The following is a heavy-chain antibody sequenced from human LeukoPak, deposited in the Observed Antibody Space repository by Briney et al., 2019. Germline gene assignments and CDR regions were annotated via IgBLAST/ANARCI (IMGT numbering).Heavy chain of an antibody. J-gene: IGHJ3*02. V-gene: IGHV3-33*06. CDR3: AKDPSSYSSGFDI. Sequence: SGGSLRLSCAASGFTFSSYGMHWVRQAPGKGLEWVAVIWYDGSNKYYADSVKGRFTISRDNSKNTLYLQMNSLRAEDTAVYYCAKDPSSYSSGFDIWGQGTMVTVSS. CDR1: GFTFSSYG. D-gene: IGHD6-19*01. CDR2: IWYDGSNK.